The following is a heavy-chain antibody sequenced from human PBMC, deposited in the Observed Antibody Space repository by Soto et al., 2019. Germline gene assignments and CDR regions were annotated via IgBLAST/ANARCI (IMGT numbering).Heavy chain of an antibody. J-gene: IGHJ4*02. Sequence: QVQLQESGPGLVKPSETMSLTCTASGGSISSRYWNWIRQPPGKGLEWIGHIYNGKSTNYNPSLNSRVTISVDTSKNQFSLKLGSVTAADTAVYYCAQTHGWPGFDYWGQGILVTVSS. CDR1: GGSISSRY. CDR2: IYNGKST. V-gene: IGHV4-59*01. D-gene: IGHD6-19*01. CDR3: AQTHGWPGFDY.